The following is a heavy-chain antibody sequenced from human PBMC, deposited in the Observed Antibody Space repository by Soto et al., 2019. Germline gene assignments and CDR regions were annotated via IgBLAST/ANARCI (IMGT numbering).Heavy chain of an antibody. J-gene: IGHJ5*02. CDR2: IYYSGST. CDR1: GGSISSSSYY. D-gene: IGHD3-10*01. Sequence: PSETLSLTCTVSGGSISSSSYYWGWIRQPPGKGLEWIGSIYYSGSTYYNPSLKSRVTISVDTSKNQFSLKLSSVTAADTAVYYCARHYYGSGSYYNLDWFDPWGQGTLVTVS. V-gene: IGHV4-39*01. CDR3: ARHYYGSGSYYNLDWFDP.